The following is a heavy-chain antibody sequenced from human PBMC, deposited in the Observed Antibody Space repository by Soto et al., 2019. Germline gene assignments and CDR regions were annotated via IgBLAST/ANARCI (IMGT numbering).Heavy chain of an antibody. CDR3: ARDRDNGLDY. J-gene: IGHJ4*02. CDR2: IWYDGSNK. CDR1: GFTFNSHG. V-gene: IGHV3-33*01. D-gene: IGHD2-8*01. Sequence: QVQLVESGGGVVQPGRSLRLSCAESGFTFNSHGMHWVRQAPGKGLEWVAVIWYDGSNKNYADSVKGRFTISRDNSKNTLHLQMNSLRAEDTAVYNCARDRDNGLDYWGQGTLVTVSS.